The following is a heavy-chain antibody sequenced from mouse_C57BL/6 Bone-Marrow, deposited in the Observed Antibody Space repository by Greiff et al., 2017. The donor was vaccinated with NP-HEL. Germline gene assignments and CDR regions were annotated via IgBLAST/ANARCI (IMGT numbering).Heavy chain of an antibody. CDR3: ARGNWFAY. V-gene: IGHV5-6*01. Sequence: EVKLMESGGDLVKPGGSLKLSCAASGFTFSSYGMSWVRQTPDKRLEWVATISSGGSYTYYPDSVKGRFTISRDNAKNTLYLQMSSLKSEDTAMYYCARGNWFAYWGQGTLVTVSA. CDR2: ISSGGSYT. CDR1: GFTFSSYG. J-gene: IGHJ3*01.